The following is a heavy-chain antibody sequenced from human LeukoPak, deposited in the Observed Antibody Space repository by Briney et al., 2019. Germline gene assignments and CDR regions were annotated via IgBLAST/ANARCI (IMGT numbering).Heavy chain of an antibody. V-gene: IGHV1-46*01. Sequence: GASVKVSCKASGGTFSSYAISWVRQAPGQGLEWMGIINPSGGSTSYAQKFQGRVTMTRDMSTSTVYMELSSLRSEDTAVYYCARRGYSYGYQYHFDYWGQGTLVTVSS. D-gene: IGHD5-18*01. J-gene: IGHJ4*02. CDR3: ARRGYSYGYQYHFDY. CDR2: INPSGGST. CDR1: GGTFSSYA.